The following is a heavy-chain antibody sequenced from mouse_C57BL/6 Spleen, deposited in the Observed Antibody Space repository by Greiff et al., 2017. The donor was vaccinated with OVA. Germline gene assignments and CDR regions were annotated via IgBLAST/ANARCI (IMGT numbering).Heavy chain of an antibody. Sequence: QVQLQQPGAELVKPGASVKMSCKASGYTFTSYWITWVKQRPGQGLEWIGDIYPGSGSTNYNEKFKSKATLTVDTSSSTASMQLSSLTSEDSAVYYCARKGGIDGYYVNYAMDYWGQGTSVTVSS. D-gene: IGHD2-3*01. V-gene: IGHV1-55*01. CDR3: ARKGGIDGYYVNYAMDY. J-gene: IGHJ4*01. CDR1: GYTFTSYW. CDR2: IYPGSGST.